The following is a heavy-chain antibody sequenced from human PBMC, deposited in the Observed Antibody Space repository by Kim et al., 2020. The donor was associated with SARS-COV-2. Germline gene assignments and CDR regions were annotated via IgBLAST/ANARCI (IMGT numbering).Heavy chain of an antibody. CDR2: IRSKAYGGTT. Sequence: GGSLRLSCTASGFTFGDYAMSWFRQAPGKGLEWVGFIRSKAYGGTTEYAASVKGRFTISRDDSKSIAYLQMNSLKTEDTAVYYCTRDLWGYYDSSTDDAFDIWGQGTMVTVSS. V-gene: IGHV3-49*03. J-gene: IGHJ3*02. CDR3: TRDLWGYYDSSTDDAFDI. CDR1: GFTFGDYA. D-gene: IGHD3-22*01.